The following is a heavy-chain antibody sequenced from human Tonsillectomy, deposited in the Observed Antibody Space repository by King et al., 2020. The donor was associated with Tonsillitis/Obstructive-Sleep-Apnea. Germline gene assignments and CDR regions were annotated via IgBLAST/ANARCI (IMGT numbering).Heavy chain of an antibody. V-gene: IGHV4-59*01. Sequence: QLQLQESGPGLVKPSETLSLTCTVSGGSISSYYWSWIRQPPGKGLEWIGYIYYSGSTNYNPSLKSRVTISVDTSKNQFSLKLSSVTAADTAVYYCARVSSPPPDYYYYMDVWGKGTTVTVSS. J-gene: IGHJ6*03. CDR3: ARVSSPPPDYYYYMDV. CDR1: GGSISSYY. D-gene: IGHD2/OR15-2a*01. CDR2: IYYSGST.